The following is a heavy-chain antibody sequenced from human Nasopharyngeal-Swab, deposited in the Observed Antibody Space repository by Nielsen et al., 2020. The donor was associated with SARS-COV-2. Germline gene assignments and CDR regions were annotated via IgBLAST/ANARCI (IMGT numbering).Heavy chain of an antibody. CDR2: IYWDDDK. D-gene: IGHD3-10*01. CDR3: AYSPSITMVRGVIKAWFDP. Sequence: WIRQPPGKALEWLALIYWDDDKRYSPSLKSRLTITKDTSKNQVVLTMTNMDPVDTATYYCAYSPSITMVRGVIKAWFDPWGQGTLVTVSS. J-gene: IGHJ5*02. V-gene: IGHV2-5*02.